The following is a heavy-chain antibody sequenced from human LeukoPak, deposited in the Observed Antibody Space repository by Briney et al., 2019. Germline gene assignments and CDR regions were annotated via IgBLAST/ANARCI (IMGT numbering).Heavy chain of an antibody. CDR3: ARGARHVFDY. J-gene: IGHJ4*02. CDR1: GFTFSDYE. V-gene: IGHV3-48*03. CDR2: ISTSGSTT. D-gene: IGHD3-10*02. Sequence: PGGSLRLSCAASGFTFSDYEINWVRQAPGKGLEWVSCISTSGSTTYYADSVKGRFTISRDNAKNSLFLPMNTLTAEDTAVYYCARGARHVFDYWGQGTPVTDSS.